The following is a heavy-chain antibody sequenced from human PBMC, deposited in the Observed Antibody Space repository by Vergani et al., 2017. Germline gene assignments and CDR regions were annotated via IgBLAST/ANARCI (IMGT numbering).Heavy chain of an antibody. V-gene: IGHV4-30-4*08. J-gene: IGHJ6*02. D-gene: IGHD3-22*01. Sequence: QVQLQESGPRLVKPSQTLSLTCNVSGASVSSDDYYWSWIRQPPGKGLEWIGYIYYSGSTYYNPSLKSRLTFSVDTSKNQFSLKLSSVTAADTAVYYCARYYDSWSGSSYGMDVWGQGTTVTVSS. CDR3: ARYYDSWSGSSYGMDV. CDR2: IYYSGST. CDR1: GASVSSDDYY.